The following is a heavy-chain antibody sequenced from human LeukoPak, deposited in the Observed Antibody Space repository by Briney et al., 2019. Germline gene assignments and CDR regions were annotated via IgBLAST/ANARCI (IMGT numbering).Heavy chain of an antibody. Sequence: ASVNVSCKASGYTFTCYYMHWVRQAPGQGLEWMGWINPNGGGTNYAQKFLGRVTMTRDMSISTGYMELSSLRSDDTAVYYCVRESTGDLSFDHWGQGTLVTVSS. CDR2: INPNGGGT. CDR3: VRESTGDLSFDH. V-gene: IGHV1-2*02. J-gene: IGHJ4*02. D-gene: IGHD3-10*01. CDR1: GYTFTCYY.